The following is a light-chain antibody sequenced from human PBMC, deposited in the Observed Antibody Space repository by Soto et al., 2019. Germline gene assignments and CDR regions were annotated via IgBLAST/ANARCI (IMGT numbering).Light chain of an antibody. Sequence: QAVVTQPPSASGTPGQRVTISCSGSGSNIGSNTVNWYQQFPGTAPKLLIYSNNQRPSGVPDRFSGSKYGTSASLAISGLRSEDEADYYCAAWDDSLNGVVFGGGTKLTVL. J-gene: IGLJ3*02. CDR2: SNN. V-gene: IGLV1-44*01. CDR3: AAWDDSLNGVV. CDR1: GSNIGSNT.